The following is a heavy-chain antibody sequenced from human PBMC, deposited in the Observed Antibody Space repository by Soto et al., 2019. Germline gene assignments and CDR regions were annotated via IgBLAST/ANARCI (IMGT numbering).Heavy chain of an antibody. CDR1: GYTFTSYD. J-gene: IGHJ6*02. V-gene: IGHV1-8*01. CDR2: MNPNSGNT. CDR3: ARERTGTTSMDV. D-gene: IGHD1-1*01. Sequence: QVQLVQSGAEVKKPGASVKVSCKASGYTFTSYDINWVRQATGQGLEWMGWMNPNSGNTGYAQKFRGRVTMTRNTSMITAYMKLSSLRSEDTAVYYCARERTGTTSMDVWGQGTTVTVSS.